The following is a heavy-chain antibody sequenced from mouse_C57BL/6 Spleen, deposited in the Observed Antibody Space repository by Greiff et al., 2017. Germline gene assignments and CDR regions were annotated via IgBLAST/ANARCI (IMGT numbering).Heavy chain of an antibody. CDR1: GFTFSDYG. D-gene: IGHD4-1*01. V-gene: IGHV5-17*01. J-gene: IGHJ1*03. CDR2: ISSGSSTI. CDR3: ARRETGTDWYFDV. Sequence: EVHLVESGGGLVKPGGSLKLSCAASGFTFSDYGMHWVRQAPEKGLEWVAYISSGSSTIYYADTVKGRFTISRDNAKNTLFLQMTSLRSEDTAMYYCARRETGTDWYFDVWGTGTTVTVSS.